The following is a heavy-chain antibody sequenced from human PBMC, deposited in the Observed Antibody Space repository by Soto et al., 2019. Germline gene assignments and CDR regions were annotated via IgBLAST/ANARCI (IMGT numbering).Heavy chain of an antibody. V-gene: IGHV4-59*08. CDR3: ARRYGWAFDI. CDR1: GGSISSYY. J-gene: IGHJ3*02. Sequence: QVQLQESGPGLVTPSETLSLTCTVSGGSISSYYWLWIRQPPGKGLEWIGYIYYSGSTNYIPSRKRRVPIALDTSKNQFSLQLSSVTAADTAVYYCARRYGWAFDIWGQGTMVTVSS. CDR2: IYYSGST. D-gene: IGHD3-16*01.